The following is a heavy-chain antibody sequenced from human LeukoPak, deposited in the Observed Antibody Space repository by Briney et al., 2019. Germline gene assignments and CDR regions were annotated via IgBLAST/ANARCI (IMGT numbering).Heavy chain of an antibody. Sequence: GGSLRLSCAASGFTFSNAWMSWVRQAPGKGLEWVGRIKSKTDGGTTDYAAPVKGRFTISRDDSKNTLYLQMNSLRAEDTAVYYCARVSEQWLTDFDYWGQGTLVTVSS. CDR3: ARVSEQWLTDFDY. V-gene: IGHV3-15*01. CDR1: GFTFSNAW. CDR2: IKSKTDGGTT. D-gene: IGHD6-19*01. J-gene: IGHJ4*02.